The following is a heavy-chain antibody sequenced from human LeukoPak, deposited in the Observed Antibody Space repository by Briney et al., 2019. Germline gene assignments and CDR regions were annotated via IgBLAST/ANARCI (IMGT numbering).Heavy chain of an antibody. CDR3: SYGSGSYYSSLDY. CDR1: GGSISSGGYS. D-gene: IGHD3-10*01. J-gene: IGHJ4*02. V-gene: IGHV4-30-2*01. Sequence: SETLSLTCAVSGGSISSGGYSWSWIRQPPGKGLEWIGYIYHSGSTYYNPSLKSRVTISVDRSKNQFSLKLSSVTAADTAVYYCSYGSGSYYSSLDYWGQGTLVTVSS. CDR2: IYHSGST.